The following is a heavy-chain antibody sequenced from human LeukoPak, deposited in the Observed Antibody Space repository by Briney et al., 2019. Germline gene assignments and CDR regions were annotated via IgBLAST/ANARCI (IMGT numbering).Heavy chain of an antibody. V-gene: IGHV3-23*01. CDR3: AKSAPSKY. CDR2: INDRGGSS. Sequence: GGSLRLSCAAPGFIFSNFALSWVRQAPGKGLEWVSAINDRGGSSYYADSVKGRFTISRDNSKNTLYLQMTSLRAEDTAVYYCAKSAPSKYWGQGTLVTVSS. J-gene: IGHJ4*02. D-gene: IGHD4-11*01. CDR1: GFIFSNFA.